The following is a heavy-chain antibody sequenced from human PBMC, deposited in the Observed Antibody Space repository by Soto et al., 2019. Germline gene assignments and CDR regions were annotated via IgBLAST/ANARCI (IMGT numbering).Heavy chain of an antibody. J-gene: IGHJ5*02. D-gene: IGHD3-22*01. CDR2: ISSGGSYI. Sequence: GGSLRLSCAASGFSFSTYSMNWVRQAPGKGLEWVSSISSGGSYIYYADSVKGRFTISRDTAQNSLYLQLNSLRAEDTAVYYYARDHVDRISTDNWLDPWGKGTLVT. CDR1: GFSFSTYS. CDR3: ARDHVDRISTDNWLDP. V-gene: IGHV3-21*01.